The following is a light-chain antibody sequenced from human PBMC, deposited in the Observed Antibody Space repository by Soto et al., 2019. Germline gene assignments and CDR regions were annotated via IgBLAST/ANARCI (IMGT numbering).Light chain of an antibody. Sequence: DIQMTQSPSTLSASVGDRVTITCRASQSISSWLAWYQQKPGKAPKLLINDASSLESGVPSRFSVSGSGTEFTLTISSLQPDDFATYYCQHYNSYSWTFGQGTKVEIK. CDR1: QSISSW. V-gene: IGKV1-5*01. J-gene: IGKJ1*01. CDR2: DAS. CDR3: QHYNSYSWT.